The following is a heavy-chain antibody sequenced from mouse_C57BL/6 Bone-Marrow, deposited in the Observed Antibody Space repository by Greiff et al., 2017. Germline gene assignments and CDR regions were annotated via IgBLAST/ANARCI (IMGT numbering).Heavy chain of an antibody. CDR3: TAGSKSLFDH. D-gene: IGHD1-1*01. Sequence: EVQGVESGGGLVQPGGSMKLSCVASGFTFSNYWMNWVRQSPEKGLEWVAQIRLKSDNYATHYAESVKGRFTISRDDSKSSVYLQMNNLRAEDTGIYYCTAGSKSLFDHWGQGTTLTVSS. J-gene: IGHJ2*01. V-gene: IGHV6-3*01. CDR1: GFTFSNYW. CDR2: IRLKSDNYAT.